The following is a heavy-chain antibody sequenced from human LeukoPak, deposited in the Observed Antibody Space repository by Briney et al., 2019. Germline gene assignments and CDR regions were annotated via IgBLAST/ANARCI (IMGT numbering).Heavy chain of an antibody. Sequence: GGSLRLSCAASGFTFSSYWMSWVRQAPGRGLEWVANMKQDGSEKYYVDSVKGRFTISRDNAKNSLYLQMNSLRAEDTAVYYCARGQLVGFVIDYWGQGTLVTVSS. CDR3: ARGQLVGFVIDY. V-gene: IGHV3-7*01. CDR2: MKQDGSEK. CDR1: GFTFSSYW. D-gene: IGHD6-13*01. J-gene: IGHJ4*02.